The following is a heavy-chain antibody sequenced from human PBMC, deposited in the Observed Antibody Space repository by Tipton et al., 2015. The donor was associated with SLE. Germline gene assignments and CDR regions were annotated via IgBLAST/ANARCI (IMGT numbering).Heavy chain of an antibody. CDR3: AKRDYGDPGVDY. Sequence: TLSLTCAVYGGSFSGYYWSWIRQPPGKGLEWIGEINHSGSTNYNPSLKSRVTISVDTSKNQFSLKLSSVTAADTAVYYCAKRDYGDPGVDYGGQGTLGTVAS. V-gene: IGHV4-34*01. CDR1: GGSFSGYY. J-gene: IGHJ4*02. CDR2: INHSGST. D-gene: IGHD4-17*01.